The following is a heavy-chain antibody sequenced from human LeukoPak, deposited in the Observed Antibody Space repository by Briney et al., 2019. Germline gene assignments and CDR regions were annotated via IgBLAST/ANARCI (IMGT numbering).Heavy chain of an antibody. CDR3: ARDPGITMIVVPFDI. CDR2: IIPIFGTA. D-gene: IGHD3-22*01. CDR1: GGTFSSYA. J-gene: IGHJ3*02. V-gene: IGHV1-69*13. Sequence: SVKVSCKDSGGTFSSYAISWVRQAPGQGLEWMGGIIPIFGTANYAQKFQGRVTITADESTSTAYMELRSLRSDDTAVYYCARDPGITMIVVPFDIWGQGTMVTVSS.